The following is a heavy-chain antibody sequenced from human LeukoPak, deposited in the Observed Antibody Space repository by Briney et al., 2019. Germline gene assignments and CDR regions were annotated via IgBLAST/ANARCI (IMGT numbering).Heavy chain of an antibody. J-gene: IGHJ5*02. CDR3: ARDTCGGVSCYNWFDP. Sequence: GASVKVSCKASGYSFTDYYIHWARQAPGQGLEWMGWINPNRGGTSYAQKFQGRVTMTRGTSITTAYMELSSLRSDDTAMYYCARDTCGGVSCYNWFDPWGQGTLVTVSS. D-gene: IGHD2-21*01. V-gene: IGHV1-2*02. CDR1: GYSFTDYY. CDR2: INPNRGGT.